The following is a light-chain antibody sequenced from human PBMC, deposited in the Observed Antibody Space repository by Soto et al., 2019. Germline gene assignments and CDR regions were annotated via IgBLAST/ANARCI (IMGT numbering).Light chain of an antibody. CDR1: SSNIGSNT. CDR3: ATWDDRLNGSV. CDR2: NNN. V-gene: IGLV1-44*01. J-gene: IGLJ1*01. Sequence: QSALTQPPSASGTPGQRVTISCSGSSSNIGSNTVDWYQQLPGTAPKLLIYNNNQRPSGVPVRFSGSKSGTSASLAISGLQSEDEADYYCATWDDRLNGSVFGTGTKGTVL.